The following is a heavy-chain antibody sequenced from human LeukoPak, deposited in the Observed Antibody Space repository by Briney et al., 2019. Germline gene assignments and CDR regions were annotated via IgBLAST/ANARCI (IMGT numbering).Heavy chain of an antibody. CDR1: GGSISSYY. CDR2: IYYSGST. J-gene: IGHJ5*02. D-gene: IGHD3-3*01. CDR3: ARGHYDFWSGYSNNWFDP. Sequence: PSETLSLTCTVSGGSISSYYWSWIRQPPGKELEWIGYIYYSGSTNYNPSLKSRVTISVDTSKNQFSLKLSSVTAADTAVYYCARGHYDFWSGYSNNWFDPWGQGTLVTVSS. V-gene: IGHV4-59*01.